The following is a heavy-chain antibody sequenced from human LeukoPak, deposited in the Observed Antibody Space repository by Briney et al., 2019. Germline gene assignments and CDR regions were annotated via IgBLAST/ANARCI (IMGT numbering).Heavy chain of an antibody. CDR3: ATASVYGSGSYPHGAFDI. CDR1: GFTFSSYA. Sequence: GRSLRLSCAASGFTFSSYAMHWVRQAPGKGLEWVAVISYDGSNKYYADSVKGRFTISRDNSKNTLYLQMNSLRAEDTAVYYCATASVYGSGSYPHGAFDIWGQGTMVTVSS. D-gene: IGHD3-10*01. V-gene: IGHV3-30-3*01. CDR2: ISYDGSNK. J-gene: IGHJ3*02.